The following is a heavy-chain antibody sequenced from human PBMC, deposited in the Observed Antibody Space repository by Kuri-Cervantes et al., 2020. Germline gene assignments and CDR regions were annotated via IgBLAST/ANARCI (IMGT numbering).Heavy chain of an antibody. Sequence: GESLKISCPASGFTFSSYGMHWVRQAPGKGLEWVAVISYDGSNKYYADSVKGRFTISRDNSKNTLYLQMNSLRAEDTAVYYCAKGASAVAGMYYFDYWGQGTLVTVSS. J-gene: IGHJ4*02. CDR2: ISYDGSNK. V-gene: IGHV3-30*18. D-gene: IGHD6-19*01. CDR3: AKGASAVAGMYYFDY. CDR1: GFTFSSYG.